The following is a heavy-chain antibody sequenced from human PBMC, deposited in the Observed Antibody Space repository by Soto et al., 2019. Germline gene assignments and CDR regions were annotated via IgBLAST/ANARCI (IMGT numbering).Heavy chain of an antibody. CDR1: GYTFSSYG. Sequence: QLVQSGAEVKKPGASVNVSCKASGYTFSSYGISWVRQAPGQGLEWMGWISAYNGDTKYAQQFQGRVTMTTDTSTSTAYMEVTSLTSDDTAVYYCAGESSGYPRDPWGQGTLVTVSS. CDR3: AGESSGYPRDP. CDR2: ISAYNGDT. V-gene: IGHV1-18*01. J-gene: IGHJ5*02. D-gene: IGHD3-22*01.